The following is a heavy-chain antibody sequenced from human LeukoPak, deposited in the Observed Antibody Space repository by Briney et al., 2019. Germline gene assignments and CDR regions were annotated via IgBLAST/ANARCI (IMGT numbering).Heavy chain of an antibody. CDR3: ARVVTDYYYYYYYMDV. Sequence: GASVKVSCKASGYTFTSYGISWVRQAPGQGLEWMGWISAYNGNTNYAQKLQGRVTMTTDTSTSTAYMELRSLRSDDTAVYYCARVVTDYYYYYYYMDVWGKGTTVTVSS. V-gene: IGHV1-18*01. J-gene: IGHJ6*03. CDR1: GYTFTSYG. CDR2: ISAYNGNT. D-gene: IGHD3-16*02.